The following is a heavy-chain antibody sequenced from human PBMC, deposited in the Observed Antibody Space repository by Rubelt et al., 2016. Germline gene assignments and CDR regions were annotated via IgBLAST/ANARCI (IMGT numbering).Heavy chain of an antibody. CDR1: GGSISSSRYY. Sequence: QLQLQESGPGLVKPSETLSLTCTVPGGSISSSRYYWGWIRQPPGKGLEWIGSIYYTGSTNYNPSLTRRLPIALDTSKSQFSLELSSVTAADTAVYYCATGQVYFGSEFWGQGTLVAVSS. CDR2: IYYTGST. CDR3: ATGQVYFGSEF. D-gene: IGHD3-9*01. J-gene: IGHJ4*02. V-gene: IGHV4-39*07.